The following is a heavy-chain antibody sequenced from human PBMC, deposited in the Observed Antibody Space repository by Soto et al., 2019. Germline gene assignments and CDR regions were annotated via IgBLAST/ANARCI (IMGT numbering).Heavy chain of an antibody. CDR1: GGSISSGGYS. D-gene: IGHD5-18*01. J-gene: IGHJ6*03. CDR2: IYHGGST. Sequence: SETLSLTCAVSGGSISSGGYSWSWIRQPPGKGLEWIGYIYHGGSTYYNPSLKSRVTISVDRSKNQFSLKLSSVTAADTAVYYCARRRDTAMPNRGYYYYYYMDVWGKGTTVTVSS. V-gene: IGHV4-30-2*01. CDR3: ARRRDTAMPNRGYYYYYYMDV.